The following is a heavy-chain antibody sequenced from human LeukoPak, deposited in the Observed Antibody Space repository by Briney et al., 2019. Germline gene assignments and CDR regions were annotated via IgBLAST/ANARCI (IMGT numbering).Heavy chain of an antibody. CDR2: INPSDGGT. V-gene: IGHV1-46*01. D-gene: IGHD4-17*01. CDR1: GYTFTNYY. J-gene: IGHJ6*02. Sequence: ASVRVSCKASGYTFTNYYLHWVRQAPGHGLEWMAIINPSDGGTYYEQKLQGRVTVTRDTSTSTVYMELSNLRSEDTAVYYWARDTRTITAGTRSQHHYHRLDVWGQGTTVTVSS. CDR3: ARDTRTITAGTRSQHHYHRLDV.